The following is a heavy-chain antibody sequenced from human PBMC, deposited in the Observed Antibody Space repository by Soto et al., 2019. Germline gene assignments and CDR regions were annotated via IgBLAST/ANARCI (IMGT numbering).Heavy chain of an antibody. D-gene: IGHD5-18*01. CDR2: IYYSGST. CDR3: AGQYSFGSYGMDV. CDR1: GGSISSYY. Sequence: QVQLQESGPGLVKPSETLSLTCTVSGGSISSYYWSWIRQPPVKGLEWIGYIYYSGSTNYNPSLTSRVTISVDTSKNQVSLKLSSVTAADTAAYYCAGQYSFGSYGMDVWGQGTTVTVSS. J-gene: IGHJ6*02. V-gene: IGHV4-59*08.